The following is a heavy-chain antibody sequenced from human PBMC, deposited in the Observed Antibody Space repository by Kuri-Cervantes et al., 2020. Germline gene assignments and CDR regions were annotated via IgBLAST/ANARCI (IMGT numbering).Heavy chain of an antibody. J-gene: IGHJ6*02. CDR3: AMGDNYGMDV. D-gene: IGHD3-16*01. V-gene: IGHV3-23*01. CDR2: ISGSGGST. Sequence: GESLKISCAASGFTFSDYYMSWIRQAPGKGLEWVSVISGSGGSTYYADSVKGRFTISRDNSKNTLYLQMNSLRAEDTAVYYCAMGDNYGMDVWGQGTTVTVSS. CDR1: GFTFSDYY.